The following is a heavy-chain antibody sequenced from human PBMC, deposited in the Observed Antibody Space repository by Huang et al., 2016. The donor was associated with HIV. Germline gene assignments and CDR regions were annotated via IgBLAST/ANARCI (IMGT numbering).Heavy chain of an antibody. J-gene: IGHJ4*02. Sequence: QVQLQQWGAGLLKPSETLSLTCAVYGGSFTGYYWSWFRLPPGQGLEWIGEIDHSGSTNYTPSLKSRVTMSVDTSKIQLALKLISVTAADTAMYYCASGPHSASTLDFWGQGTLVTVSS. CDR3: ASGPHSASTLDF. V-gene: IGHV4-34*01. CDR1: GGSFTGYY. CDR2: IDHSGST. D-gene: IGHD6-13*01.